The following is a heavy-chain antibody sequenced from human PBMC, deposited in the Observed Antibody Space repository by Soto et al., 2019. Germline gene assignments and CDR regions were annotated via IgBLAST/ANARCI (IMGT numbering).Heavy chain of an antibody. CDR2: IRSKAYGVTT. V-gene: IGHV3-49*03. J-gene: IGHJ3*02. D-gene: IGHD5-12*01. Sequence: PGGSLRLSCTASGFTFGDYAMSWFRQAPGKGLEWVGFIRSKAYGVTTEYAASVKGRFTISRDDSKSIAYLQMNSLKTEDTAVYYCTRARRRDGYNSDAFDIWGQGTMVTVSS. CDR3: TRARRRDGYNSDAFDI. CDR1: GFTFGDYA.